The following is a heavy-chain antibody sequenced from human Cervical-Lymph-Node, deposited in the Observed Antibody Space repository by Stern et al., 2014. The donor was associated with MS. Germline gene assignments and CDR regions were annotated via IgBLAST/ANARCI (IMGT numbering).Heavy chain of an antibody. CDR2: IVVGSGNT. CDR1: GFTFTSSA. Sequence: QLVESGPEVKKPGTSVKVSCKASGFTFTSSAMQWVRQARGQRLEWIGWIVVGSGNTNYAQKFQERVTITRDMSTSTAYMELSSLRSEDTAVYYCAAASFSSSWYNYYYYYGMDVWGQGTTVTVSS. CDR3: AAASFSSSWYNYYYYYGMDV. V-gene: IGHV1-58*02. D-gene: IGHD6-13*01. J-gene: IGHJ6*02.